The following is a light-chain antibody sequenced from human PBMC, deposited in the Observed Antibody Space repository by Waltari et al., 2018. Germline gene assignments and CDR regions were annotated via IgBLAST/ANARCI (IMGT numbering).Light chain of an antibody. Sequence: DVVMTQSPLSLPVTLGQPASISFTPSQSLVHSDGNTYLNWFQQRPGQSPRRLIYKVSNRDSGVPDRFSGSGSGTDFTLKITRVEAEDVGVDYCMQGTHWPPITFGQGTRLEIK. CDR1: QSLVHSDGNTY. J-gene: IGKJ5*01. CDR3: MQGTHWPPIT. V-gene: IGKV2-30*02. CDR2: KVS.